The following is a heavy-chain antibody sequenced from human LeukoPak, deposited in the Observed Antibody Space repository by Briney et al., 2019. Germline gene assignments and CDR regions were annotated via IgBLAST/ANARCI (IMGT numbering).Heavy chain of an antibody. J-gene: IGHJ1*01. CDR1: GYTFTSYA. D-gene: IGHD6-19*01. CDR3: ARDMVAGTGRYFQH. V-gene: IGHV1-3*01. CDR2: INAGNGNT. Sequence: ASVKVSCKASGYTFTSYAMHWVRQAPGQRLEWMGWINAGNGNTKYSQKFQGRVTITGDTSASTAYMELSSLRSEDTAVYYCARDMVAGTGRYFQHWGQGTLVTVSS.